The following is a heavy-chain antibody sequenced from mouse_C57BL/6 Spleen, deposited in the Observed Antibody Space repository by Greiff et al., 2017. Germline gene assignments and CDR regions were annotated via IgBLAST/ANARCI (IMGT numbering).Heavy chain of an antibody. CDR1: GYTFTSYW. CDR3: AREEYDYDGKDAMDY. J-gene: IGHJ4*01. D-gene: IGHD2-4*01. V-gene: IGHV1-53*01. Sequence: QVQLQQPGTELVKPGASVKLSCKASGYTFTSYWMHWVKQRPGQGLEWIGNINPSNGGTNYNEKFKSKATLTVDKSSSTSYMPLSSLTSEDSSVYYCAREEYDYDGKDAMDYWGQGTSVTVSS. CDR2: INPSNGGT.